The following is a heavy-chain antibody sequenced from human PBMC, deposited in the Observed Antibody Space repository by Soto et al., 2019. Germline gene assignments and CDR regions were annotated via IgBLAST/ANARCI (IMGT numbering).Heavy chain of an antibody. D-gene: IGHD6-19*01. V-gene: IGHV3-21*01. CDR1: GFTFSRFS. CDR3: ASEQWLNPHFDS. J-gene: IGHJ4*02. CDR2: ISSSFNYI. Sequence: GGSLRLSCAASGFTFSRFSMSWVRQAPGKGLEWVSSISSSFNYIHYGDSVKGRFTISRDNAKNSLYLQMNSLRAEDAAVDYCASEQWLNPHFDSWGQGTLVTVSS.